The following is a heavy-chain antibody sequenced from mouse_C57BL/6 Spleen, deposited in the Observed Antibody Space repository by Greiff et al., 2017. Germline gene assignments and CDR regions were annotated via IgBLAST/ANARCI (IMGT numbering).Heavy chain of an antibody. V-gene: IGHV1-26*01. CDR1: GYTFTDYY. CDR3: ARSRITTGFDY. CDR2: INPNNGGT. D-gene: IGHD1-1*01. J-gene: IGHJ2*01. Sequence: VQLQQSGPELVKPGASVKISCKASGYTFTDYYMNWVKQSHGKSLEWIGDINPNNGGTSYNQKFKGKATLTVDKSSSTAYMELRSLTSEDSAVYYCARSRITTGFDYWGQGTTLTVSS.